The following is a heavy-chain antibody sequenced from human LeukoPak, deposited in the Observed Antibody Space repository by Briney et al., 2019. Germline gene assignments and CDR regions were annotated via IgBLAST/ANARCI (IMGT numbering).Heavy chain of an antibody. CDR2: INHSGTT. V-gene: IGHV4-34*01. CDR3: ASMVRGVHFDP. J-gene: IGHJ5*02. CDR1: GGSFSGYH. D-gene: IGHD3-10*01. Sequence: SETLSLTCAVYGGSFSGYHWSWIRQPPGKGLEWIGEINHSGTTTCNPSLKSRVTISVDTSKNQFSLKLSSVTAADTAVYYCASMVRGVHFDPWGQGTLVTVSS.